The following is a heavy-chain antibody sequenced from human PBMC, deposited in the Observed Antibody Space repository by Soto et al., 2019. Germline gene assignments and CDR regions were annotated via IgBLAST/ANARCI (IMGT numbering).Heavy chain of an antibody. CDR3: ATYGSGSYKPTTFDY. CDR2: IYYSGST. V-gene: IGHV4-31*03. CDR1: GGSISSGDYY. Sequence: QVQLQESGPGLVKPSQTLSLTCTVSGGSISSGDYYWSWIRQHPGKGLEWIGYIYYSGSTYYNPSLKGRVTISVDTSKNQFPLKLSSVTAADTAVYYCATYGSGSYKPTTFDYWGQGTLVTVSS. J-gene: IGHJ4*02. D-gene: IGHD3-10*01.